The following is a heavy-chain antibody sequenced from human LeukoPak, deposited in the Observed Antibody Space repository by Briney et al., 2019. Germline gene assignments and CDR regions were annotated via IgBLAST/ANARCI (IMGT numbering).Heavy chain of an antibody. CDR2: IYYSWST. Sequence: SETLSLTCIVSDDSISGSHSWGWIRQPPGEGAEWIGSIYYSWSTYYNPSLKSRVTISVDTSKNQFYLRLTSVTAADTAVYYCARELRYFDERDAFDIWGQGTMVTVSS. V-gene: IGHV4-39*02. J-gene: IGHJ3*02. CDR1: DDSISGSHS. D-gene: IGHD3-9*01. CDR3: ARELRYFDERDAFDI.